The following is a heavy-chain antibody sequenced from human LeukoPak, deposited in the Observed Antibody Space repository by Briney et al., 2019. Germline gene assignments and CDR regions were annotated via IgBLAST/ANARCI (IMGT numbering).Heavy chain of an antibody. CDR1: GFTFGDYA. V-gene: IGHV3-49*04. D-gene: IGHD1-26*01. J-gene: IGHJ4*02. CDR2: IRSKAYGGTT. CDR3: TRVISSGSYVDYFDY. Sequence: GGSLRLSCTASGFTFGDYAMSWVRQAPGKGLEWVGFIRSKAYGGTTEYAASVKGRFTISRDDSKSIAYLQMNSLKTEDTAVYYCTRVISSGSYVDYFDYWGQGTLVTVSS.